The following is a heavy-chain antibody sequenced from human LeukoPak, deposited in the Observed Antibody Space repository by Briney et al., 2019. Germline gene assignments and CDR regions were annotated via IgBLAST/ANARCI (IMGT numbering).Heavy chain of an antibody. Sequence: PSETLSLTCAVSGGSLKGYYWSWIRQPPGKGLEWIGDINHSGSSNNNASLKSRVTISVATSKNQFSLKFSSVTAADTAVYYCARGRSNIVVETVAPYFDSWGQGTLVTVSS. D-gene: IGHD2-2*01. V-gene: IGHV4-34*01. CDR2: INHSGSS. J-gene: IGHJ4*02. CDR3: ARGRSNIVVETVAPYFDS. CDR1: GGSLKGYY.